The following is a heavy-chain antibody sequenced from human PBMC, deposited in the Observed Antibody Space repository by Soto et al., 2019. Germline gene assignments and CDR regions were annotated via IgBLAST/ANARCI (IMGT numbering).Heavy chain of an antibody. V-gene: IGHV4-59*01. J-gene: IGHJ6*02. CDR3: ARADDILTGSHYYGMDV. CDR2: IYYSGST. Sequence: PSETLSLTCTVSGGSISSYYWSWIRQPPGKGLEWIGYIYYSGSTNYNPSLKSRVTISVDTSKNQSSLKLSSVTAADTAVYYCARADDILTGSHYYGMDVWGQGTTVTVSS. D-gene: IGHD3-9*01. CDR1: GGSISSYY.